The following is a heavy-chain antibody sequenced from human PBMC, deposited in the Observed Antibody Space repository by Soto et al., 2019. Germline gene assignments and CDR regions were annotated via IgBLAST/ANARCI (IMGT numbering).Heavy chain of an antibody. J-gene: IGHJ4*02. CDR1: GGSISSGDYY. Sequence: SETLSLTCTVSGGSISSGDYYWSWIRQPPGKGLEWIGYIYYSGSTYYNPSLKSRVTISVDTSKNQFSLKLSSVAAADTAVYYCARDGYYYDSSGYNYFDYWGQGTLVTV. CDR2: IYYSGST. CDR3: ARDGYYYDSSGYNYFDY. D-gene: IGHD3-22*01. V-gene: IGHV4-30-4*01.